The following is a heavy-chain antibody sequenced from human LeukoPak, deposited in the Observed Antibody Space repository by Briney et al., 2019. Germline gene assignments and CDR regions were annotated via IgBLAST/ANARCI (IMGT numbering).Heavy chain of an antibody. D-gene: IGHD3-22*01. CDR3: SRGLDSRKLGY. J-gene: IGHJ4*02. CDR1: GASFNSDDQY. Sequence: KTSETLSLTCTVPGASFNSDDQYWNWIRQSPGKGLEWIGSIHPSGMLYNNPSLESRVTMSRDTSKNQFSLNLNSVTAADTAVYFCSRGLDSRKLGYWGQGILVTVSS. V-gene: IGHV4-31*03. CDR2: IHPSGML.